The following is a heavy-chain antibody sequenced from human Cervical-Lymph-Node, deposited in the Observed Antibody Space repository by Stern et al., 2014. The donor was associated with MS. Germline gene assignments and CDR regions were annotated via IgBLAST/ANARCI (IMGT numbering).Heavy chain of an antibody. CDR3: ARDSAFGVTPGTHAFDL. J-gene: IGHJ3*01. D-gene: IGHD2-21*02. V-gene: IGHV1-2*02. CDR2: INPDSGYT. CDR1: GYIFTGYY. Sequence: VQLVQSGAEVKMPGTSVTVSCKTSGYIFTGYYMHWVRQAPGQGLEWMGWINPDSGYTNYAQKFRGRVTMTTDTPLSTAYMELSNVRPDDTAVFFCARDSAFGVTPGTHAFDLWGQGTIVTVSS.